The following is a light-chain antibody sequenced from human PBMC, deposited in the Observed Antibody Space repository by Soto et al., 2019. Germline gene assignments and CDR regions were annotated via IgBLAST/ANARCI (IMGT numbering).Light chain of an antibody. V-gene: IGLV2-8*01. CDR2: EVS. CDR3: SSYGGSNTVV. CDR1: SSDVGGYNY. Sequence: QSALTQPPSAAGSPEQSVTISCTGSSSDVGGYNYDSWYQQHPGKAPKLMIYEVSKRPSGVPDRLSGAKSGNTASLTVSGIEAEDEADYNCSSYGGSNTVVFGGGTALTVL. J-gene: IGLJ2*01.